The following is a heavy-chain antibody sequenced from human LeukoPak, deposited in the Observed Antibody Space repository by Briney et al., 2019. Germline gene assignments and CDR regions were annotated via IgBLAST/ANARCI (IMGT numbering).Heavy chain of an antibody. D-gene: IGHD1-26*01. CDR1: GFTFSSYS. CDR2: ISSSSSTI. CDR3: ARATYCRIELYYYYMDV. Sequence: PGGSLRLSCAASGFTFSSYSMNWVRQAPGKGLEWVSYISSSSSTIYYADSVKGRFTISRDNAKNSLYLQMNSLRAEDTAVYYCARATYCRIELYYYYMDVWGKGTTVTVSS. J-gene: IGHJ6*03. V-gene: IGHV3-48*04.